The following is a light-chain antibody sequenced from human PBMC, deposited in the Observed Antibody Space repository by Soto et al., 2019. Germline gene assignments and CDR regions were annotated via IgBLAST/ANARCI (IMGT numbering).Light chain of an antibody. Sequence: EIVMTQSPATLSVSPGERATLSCRASQSVNSNLAWYQQKPGQAPRLLIYGASTRATGIPARFSGSGSGTEFTLTISSLQSEDFAVYYCQQYSNWPRTFGPGTKVDIK. CDR3: QQYSNWPRT. CDR1: QSVNSN. V-gene: IGKV3-15*01. J-gene: IGKJ3*01. CDR2: GAS.